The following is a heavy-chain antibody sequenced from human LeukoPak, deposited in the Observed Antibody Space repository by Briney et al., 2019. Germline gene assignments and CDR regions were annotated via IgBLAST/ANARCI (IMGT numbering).Heavy chain of an antibody. Sequence: SETLSLTCTVSGGSISSSIYYWGWIRQPPGKGLEWIGSIYYSGSTYYNPSLKSRVTISVDTSKNQFSLKLSSVTAADTAVYYCAGGIQSSGPYSHTSWGQGTLVTVSS. D-gene: IGHD3-22*01. J-gene: IGHJ4*02. CDR1: GGSISSSIYY. CDR2: IYYSGST. CDR3: AGGIQSSGPYSHTS. V-gene: IGHV4-39*07.